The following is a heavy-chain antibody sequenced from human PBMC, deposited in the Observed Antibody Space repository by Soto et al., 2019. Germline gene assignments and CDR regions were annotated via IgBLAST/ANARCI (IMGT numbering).Heavy chain of an antibody. D-gene: IGHD6-19*01. V-gene: IGHV3-7*03. CDR2: IKQDGSEK. J-gene: IGHJ4*02. CDR3: ARWNMGWLVRMWDY. Sequence: EVQLVESGGGLVQPGGSLRLSCAASGFTFSSYWMSWVRQAPGKGLEWVADIKQDGSEKYYVDSVKGRFTISRDNAKNSLYMQMNSLRAEDMAVYYCARWNMGWLVRMWDYWGQGTLVTVSS. CDR1: GFTFSSYW.